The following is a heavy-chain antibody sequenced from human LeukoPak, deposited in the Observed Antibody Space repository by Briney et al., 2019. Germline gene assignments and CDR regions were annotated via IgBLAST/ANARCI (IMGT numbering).Heavy chain of an antibody. J-gene: IGHJ4*02. CDR2: INHSGST. V-gene: IGHV4-34*01. D-gene: IGHD3-3*01. Sequence: PSETLSLTCAVYGGFFSGYYWSWIRQPPGKGLEWIGEINHSGSTNYNPSLKSRVTISVDTSKNQFSLKLSSVTAADTAVYYCASTYYDFWSGYYTAYFDYWGQGTLVTVSS. CDR3: ASTYYDFWSGYYTAYFDY. CDR1: GGFFSGYY.